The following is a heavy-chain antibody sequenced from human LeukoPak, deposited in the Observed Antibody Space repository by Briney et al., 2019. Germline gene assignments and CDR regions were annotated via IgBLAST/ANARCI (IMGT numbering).Heavy chain of an antibody. CDR2: IYYSGST. CDR3: ARAVPLPGYDSRTNFFDY. CDR1: GGSISSGGYY. J-gene: IGHJ4*02. V-gene: IGHV4-31*03. Sequence: PSETLSLTCTVSGGSISSGGYYWSWIRQHPGKGLEWIGYIYYSGSTYYNPSLKSRVTISVDTSKNQFSLKLSSVTAADTAVYYCARAVPLPGYDSRTNFFDYWGQGTLVTVSS. D-gene: IGHD3-22*01.